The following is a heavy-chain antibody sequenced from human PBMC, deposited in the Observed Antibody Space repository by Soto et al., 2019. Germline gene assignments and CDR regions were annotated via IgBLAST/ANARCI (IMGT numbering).Heavy chain of an antibody. Sequence: ASVKVSCKASGGTFSSYAISWVRQAPGQGLEWMGGIIPIFGTANYAQKFQGRVTITADESTSTAYMELSSLRSEDTAVYYCARDPAYNWNPGAFDYWGQGTLVTVSS. D-gene: IGHD1-20*01. CDR3: ARDPAYNWNPGAFDY. J-gene: IGHJ4*02. CDR1: GGTFSSYA. V-gene: IGHV1-69*13. CDR2: IIPIFGTA.